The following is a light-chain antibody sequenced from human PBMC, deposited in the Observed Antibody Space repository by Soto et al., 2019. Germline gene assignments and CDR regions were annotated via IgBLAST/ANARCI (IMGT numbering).Light chain of an antibody. CDR3: QQYNNYSDL. CDR1: ETVSRS. J-gene: IGKJ2*01. CDR2: DAS. Sequence: VVMTQSPAALSVSPGERSTLSSRASETVSRSLAWYQQKPGQAPRLLIYDASTRDTGIPARFSGSGSGTEFTLTISSLQSEDFAVYYCQQYNNYSDLFGQGTKVDI. V-gene: IGKV3-15*01.